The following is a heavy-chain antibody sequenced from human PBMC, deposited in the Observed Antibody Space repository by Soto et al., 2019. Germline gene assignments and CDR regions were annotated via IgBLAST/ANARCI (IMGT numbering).Heavy chain of an antibody. Sequence: GGSLRLSCAASGFTFSSYAMSWVRQAPGKGLEWVSAISGSGGSTYYADSVKGRFTISRDNSKNTLYLQMNSLRAEDTAVYYCAKDYFDCSSTSCYLLFDYWGQGTLVTVSS. V-gene: IGHV3-23*01. CDR2: ISGSGGST. CDR3: AKDYFDCSSTSCYLLFDY. CDR1: GFTFSSYA. J-gene: IGHJ4*02. D-gene: IGHD2-2*01.